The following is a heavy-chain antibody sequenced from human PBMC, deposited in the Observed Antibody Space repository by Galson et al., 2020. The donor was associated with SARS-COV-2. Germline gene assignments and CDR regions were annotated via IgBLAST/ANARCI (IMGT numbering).Heavy chain of an antibody. CDR1: GYTFSGYY. D-gene: IGHD3-22*01. CDR3: ATQPRIVAVGGHYYYGMDV. J-gene: IGHJ6*02. CDR2: INTNTGAK. Sequence: ASVKVSCKGSGYTFSGYYIHWVRPPPGQGLEWMGWINTNTGAKNYAQNFQARVTMTRDTPISTAYMELSSLRHDDTAVYYCATQPRIVAVGGHYYYGMDVWGQGTTVIVSS. V-gene: IGHV1-2*02.